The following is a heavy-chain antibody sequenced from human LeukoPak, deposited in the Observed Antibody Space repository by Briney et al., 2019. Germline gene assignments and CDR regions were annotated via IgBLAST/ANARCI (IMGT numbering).Heavy chain of an antibody. CDR1: GFTFDDYG. CDR3: AREYCSSTSCYVY. J-gene: IGHJ4*02. Sequence: GGSLRLSCAASGFTFDDYGMSWVRQAPGKGLEWVSVIYSGGSTYYADSVKGRFTISRDNSKNTLYLQMNSLRAEDTAVYYCAREYCSSTSCYVYWGQGTLVTVSS. V-gene: IGHV3-66*01. D-gene: IGHD2-2*01. CDR2: IYSGGST.